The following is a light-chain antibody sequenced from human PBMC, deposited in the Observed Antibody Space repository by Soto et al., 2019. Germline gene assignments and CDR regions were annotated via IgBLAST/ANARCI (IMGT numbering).Light chain of an antibody. CDR1: QSVSSY. CDR2: DAS. J-gene: IGKJ4*01. V-gene: IGKV3-11*01. CDR3: QQRSNWPLT. Sequence: EIVLTQSPATLSLSPGERVTLSCRASQSVSSYLAWYQQKPGQAPRLLIYDASNRATGILVRFSGSGSGTDFTRTISGLEPEDFAVYYCQQRSNWPLTFGGGTKGESK.